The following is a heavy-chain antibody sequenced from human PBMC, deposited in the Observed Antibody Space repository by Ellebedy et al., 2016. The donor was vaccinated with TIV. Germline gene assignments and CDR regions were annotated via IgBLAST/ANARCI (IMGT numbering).Heavy chain of an antibody. CDR3: ARDRGGVGATNGFDY. V-gene: IGHV1-46*04. J-gene: IGHJ4*02. D-gene: IGHD1-26*01. Sequence: AASVKVSCKASGYTFTSYYMHWVRQAPGQGREWMGIVNPSGGSTSYAQKLQGRVTMTRDTSTSTVYMELSSLRSEDTAVYYCARDRGGVGATNGFDYWGQGTLVTVSS. CDR1: GYTFTSYY. CDR2: VNPSGGST.